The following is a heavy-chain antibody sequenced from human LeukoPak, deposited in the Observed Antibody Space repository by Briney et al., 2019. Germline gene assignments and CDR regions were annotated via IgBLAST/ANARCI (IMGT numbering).Heavy chain of an antibody. D-gene: IGHD3-16*02. CDR2: IIPIFGTA. V-gene: IGHV1-69*13. CDR1: GGTFSSYA. Sequence: SVKVSCKASGGTFSSYAISWVRQAPGQGLKWMGGIIPIFGTANYAQKFQGRVTITADESTSTAYMELSSLRSEDTAVYYCAREDVWGSYRQKLDYWGQGTLVTVSS. CDR3: AREDVWGSYRQKLDY. J-gene: IGHJ4*02.